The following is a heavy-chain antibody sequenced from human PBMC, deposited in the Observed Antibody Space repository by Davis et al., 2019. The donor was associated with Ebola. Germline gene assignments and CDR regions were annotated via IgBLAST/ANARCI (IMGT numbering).Heavy chain of an antibody. CDR3: ARSITGIQYYGMDV. V-gene: IGHV1-18*01. D-gene: IGHD1-20*01. CDR1: GYTFPSYG. J-gene: IGHJ6*02. Sequence: AASVKVSCKASGYTFPSYGISWVRQAPGQGLEWMGWISAYNGNTKYAQKLQARATMTTDTSTSTAYMGLRSLRSDDTAVYYCARSITGIQYYGMDVWGQGTTVTVSS. CDR2: ISAYNGNT.